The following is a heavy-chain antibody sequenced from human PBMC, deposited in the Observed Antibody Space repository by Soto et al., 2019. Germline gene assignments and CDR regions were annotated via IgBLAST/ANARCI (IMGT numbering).Heavy chain of an antibody. Sequence: GGSLRLSCAAPGFTFSSYAMSWVRQAPGKGLEWVSAISGSGGSTYYADSVKGRFTISRDNSKNTLYLQMNSLRAEDTAVYYCAKGPRYDSSGYYLRSAEYFQHWGQGTLVTVSS. CDR3: AKGPRYDSSGYYLRSAEYFQH. CDR1: GFTFSSYA. CDR2: ISGSGGST. D-gene: IGHD3-22*01. V-gene: IGHV3-23*01. J-gene: IGHJ1*01.